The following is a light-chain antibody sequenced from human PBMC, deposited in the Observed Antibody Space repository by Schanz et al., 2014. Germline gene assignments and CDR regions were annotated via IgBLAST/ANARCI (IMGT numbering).Light chain of an antibody. J-gene: IGKJ3*01. Sequence: VMTQSPATLSVSAGERATLSCRASQSVTTKIAWYQQKPGQAPRLLIYGASSRATGIPARFSGSGSGTEFTLTISSLQPEDFAVYYCQQYGSSPPFTFGPGTKVDIK. V-gene: IGKV3-15*01. CDR1: QSVTTK. CDR2: GAS. CDR3: QQYGSSPPFT.